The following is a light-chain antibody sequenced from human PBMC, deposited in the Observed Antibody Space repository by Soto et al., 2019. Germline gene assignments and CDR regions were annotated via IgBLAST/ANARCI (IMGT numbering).Light chain of an antibody. CDR2: DAS. CDR1: QSVSSY. V-gene: IGKV3-11*01. CDR3: QQRSNWPWT. Sequence: EIGLTQYPATLSLSPGERATLSCRASQSVSSYLAWYQQKPGQAPRLLIYDASNRATGIPARFSGSGSGTDFTLTISSLEPEDFAVYYCQQRSNWPWTFGQGTKVDI. J-gene: IGKJ1*01.